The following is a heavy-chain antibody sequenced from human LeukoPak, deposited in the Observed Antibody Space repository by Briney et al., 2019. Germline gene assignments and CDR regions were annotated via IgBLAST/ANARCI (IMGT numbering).Heavy chain of an antibody. D-gene: IGHD5-18*01. V-gene: IGHV1-2*02. J-gene: IGHJ4*02. CDR2: INPNSGGT. Sequence: ASVKVSCKASGYTFTGYYMHWVRQAPGQGLEWMGWINPNSGGTNYAQKFQGRVTMTRDTSISTAYMELSRLRPDDTAVYYCARKDTAMVLPFDYWGQGTLVTVSS. CDR1: GYTFTGYY. CDR3: ARKDTAMVLPFDY.